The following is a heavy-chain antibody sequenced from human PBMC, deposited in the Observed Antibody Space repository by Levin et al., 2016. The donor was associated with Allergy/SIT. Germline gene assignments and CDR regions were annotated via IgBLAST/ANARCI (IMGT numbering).Heavy chain of an antibody. D-gene: IGHD2-21*01. Sequence: GESLKISCAASGFTFSSYAMNWVRQAPGKGLEWVSGISNNGGNIYYADSVKGRFTISRDTAKNTLYLQMNSLRVEDTAVYYCAKDSCWGYCGGDWGQGTLVTISS. J-gene: IGHJ4*02. CDR3: AKDSCWGYCGGD. CDR2: ISNNGGNI. V-gene: IGHV3-23*01. CDR1: GFTFSSYA.